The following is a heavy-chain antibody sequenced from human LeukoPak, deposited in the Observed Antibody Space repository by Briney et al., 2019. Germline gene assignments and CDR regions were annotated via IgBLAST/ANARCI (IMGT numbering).Heavy chain of an antibody. CDR1: GFTFGDYA. CDR2: ISGSGGST. D-gene: IGHD3-22*01. Sequence: PGGSLRLSCTASGFTFGDYAMTWVRQAPGKGLEWVSAISGSGGSTYYADSVKGRFTISRDNSKNTLYLQMNSLRAEDTAVYYCAKDQQWLLLYDYWGQGTLVTVSS. V-gene: IGHV3-23*01. J-gene: IGHJ4*02. CDR3: AKDQQWLLLYDY.